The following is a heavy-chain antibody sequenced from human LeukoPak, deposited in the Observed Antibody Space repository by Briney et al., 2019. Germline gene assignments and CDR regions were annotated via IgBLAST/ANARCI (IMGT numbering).Heavy chain of an antibody. CDR2: IYTSGST. Sequence: SETLSLTCTVSGGSISSYYWSWIRQPAGKGLEWIGRIYTSGSTNYNPSLKSRVTMSVDTSKNQFSLKLSSLTAADTAVYYCARGPYGSGGYNFDYWGQGTLVTVSS. V-gene: IGHV4-4*07. J-gene: IGHJ4*02. CDR1: GGSISSYY. D-gene: IGHD2-15*01. CDR3: ARGPYGSGGYNFDY.